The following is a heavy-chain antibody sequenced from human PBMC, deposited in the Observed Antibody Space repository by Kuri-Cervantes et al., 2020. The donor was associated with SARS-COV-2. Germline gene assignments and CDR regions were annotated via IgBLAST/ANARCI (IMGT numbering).Heavy chain of an antibody. Sequence: ASVKVSCKASGYTFTSYAMHWVRQAPGQRLEWMGWINAGNGNTKYSQKFQGRVTITRDTSASTAYMELSSLRSEDTAVYYCARDQGGSEWWFDPWGQGTLVTGSS. CDR2: INAGNGNT. CDR1: GYTFTSYA. CDR3: ARDQGGSEWWFDP. V-gene: IGHV1-3*01. D-gene: IGHD3-3*01. J-gene: IGHJ5*02.